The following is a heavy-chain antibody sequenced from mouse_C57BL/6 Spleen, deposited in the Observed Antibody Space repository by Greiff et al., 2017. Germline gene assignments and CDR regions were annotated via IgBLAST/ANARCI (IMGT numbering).Heavy chain of an antibody. J-gene: IGHJ2*01. CDR3: ARGGNYDD. D-gene: IGHD2-1*01. CDR2: IDPEDGET. Sequence: VQLQQSGAELVKPGASVKLSCTASGFNIKDYYMHWVKQRPEQGLEWIGRIDPEDGETKYAAKFQGKATITADTSSNTAYLQLSCLASEDTAVYYCARGGNYDDWGKGTTLTVSS. V-gene: IGHV14-2*01. CDR1: GFNIKDYY.